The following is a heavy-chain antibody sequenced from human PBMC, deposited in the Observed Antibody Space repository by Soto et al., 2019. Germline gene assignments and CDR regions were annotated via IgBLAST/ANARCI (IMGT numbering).Heavy chain of an antibody. CDR1: GGSISSGGYY. D-gene: IGHD2-15*01. V-gene: IGHV4-31*03. J-gene: IGHJ6*02. CDR3: ARDRAVTNYGMDV. CDR2: IYYSGST. Sequence: TLSLTCTVSGGSISSGGYYWSWIRQHPGKGLEWIGYIYYSGSTYYNPSLKSRVTISVDTSKNQFSLKLSSVTAADTAVYYCARDRAVTNYGMDVWGQGTTVTVSS.